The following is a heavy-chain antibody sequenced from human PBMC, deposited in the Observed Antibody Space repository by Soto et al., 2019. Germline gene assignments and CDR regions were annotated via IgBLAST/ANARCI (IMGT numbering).Heavy chain of an antibody. V-gene: IGHV3-15*07. CDR1: GFTFSHAW. CDR3: AKNLGRHITTTGYYYYGMDV. D-gene: IGHD3-3*01. CDR2: IKSKTDGGTT. Sequence: PGGSLRLSCAASGFTFSHAWMNWVRQAPGKGREWVGRIKSKTDGGTTDYAAPVKGRFTISRDDSKNTLYLQMNTLRAEDTAVYYCAKNLGRHITTTGYYYYGMDVWGQGTTVTVSS. J-gene: IGHJ6*02.